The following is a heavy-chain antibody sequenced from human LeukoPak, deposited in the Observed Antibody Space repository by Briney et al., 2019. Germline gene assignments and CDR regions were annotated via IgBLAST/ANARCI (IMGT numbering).Heavy chain of an antibody. CDR2: IIPIFGTA. CDR1: GGTFSSYA. V-gene: IGHV1-69*05. Sequence: SVKVSCKASGGTFSSYAISWVRQAPGQGLEWMGRIIPIFGTANYAQKFQGRVTITTDESTSTAYMELSSLRSEDTAVYYCARAAYYDSSGYLVDYWGQGTLVTVSS. J-gene: IGHJ4*02. CDR3: ARAAYYDSSGYLVDY. D-gene: IGHD3-22*01.